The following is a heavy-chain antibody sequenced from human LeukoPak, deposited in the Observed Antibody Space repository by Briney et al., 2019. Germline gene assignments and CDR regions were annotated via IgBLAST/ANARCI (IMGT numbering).Heavy chain of an antibody. Sequence: GRSLRLSCAASGFTFDDYAMHWVRQAPGKGPEWVSGISWNSGSIGYADSVKGRFTISRDNAKNSLYLQMSSLRAEDTALYYCAKDRVTIFGVVPGGVAYGMDVWGQGTTVTVSS. CDR2: ISWNSGSI. J-gene: IGHJ6*02. V-gene: IGHV3-9*01. D-gene: IGHD3-3*01. CDR1: GFTFDDYA. CDR3: AKDRVTIFGVVPGGVAYGMDV.